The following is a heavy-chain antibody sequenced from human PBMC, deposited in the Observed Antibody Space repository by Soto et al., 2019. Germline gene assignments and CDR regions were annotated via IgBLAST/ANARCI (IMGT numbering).Heavy chain of an antibody. Sequence: GGSLRLSCAASGFTFSNYAVTWVRQAPGKGLEWVSTISGSGGSTYYADSVKGRFTISRDNAKNSLYLQMNSLRAEDTAVYYCARDLYYSDHWFFPWGQVILVTVS. J-gene: IGHJ5*02. CDR1: GFTFSNYA. CDR2: ISGSGGST. D-gene: IGHD3-22*01. V-gene: IGHV3-23*01. CDR3: ARDLYYSDHWFFP.